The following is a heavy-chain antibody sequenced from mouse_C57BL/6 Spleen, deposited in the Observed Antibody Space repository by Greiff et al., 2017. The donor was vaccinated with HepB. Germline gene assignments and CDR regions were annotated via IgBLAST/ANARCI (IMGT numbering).Heavy chain of an antibody. J-gene: IGHJ3*01. Sequence: DVQLQESGAELVRPGASVKLSCTASGFNIKDDYMHWVKQRPEQGLEWIGWIDPENGDTEYASQFQGTATITADTSSNTAYRQLSSLTSEDTAVYYCGTGLAWVAYGGQGTLGTVAA. CDR2: IDPENGDT. V-gene: IGHV14-4*01. CDR3: GTGLAWVAY. D-gene: IGHD3-3*01. CDR1: GFNIKDDY.